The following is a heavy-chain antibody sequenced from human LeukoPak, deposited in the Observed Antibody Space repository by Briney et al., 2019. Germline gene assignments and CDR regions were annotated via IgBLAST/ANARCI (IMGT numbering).Heavy chain of an antibody. CDR1: GGSISSGGYY. D-gene: IGHD2-15*01. CDR2: IYYSGST. J-gene: IGHJ6*02. CDR3: ARGPVVVVAATTPYYYGMDV. V-gene: IGHV4-31*03. Sequence: SETLSLTCTVSGGSISSGGYYWSWIRQHPGKGLEWIGYIYYSGSTYYNPSLKSRVTISVDRSKNQFSLKLSSVTAADTAVYYCARGPVVVVAATTPYYYGMDVWGQGTTVTVSS.